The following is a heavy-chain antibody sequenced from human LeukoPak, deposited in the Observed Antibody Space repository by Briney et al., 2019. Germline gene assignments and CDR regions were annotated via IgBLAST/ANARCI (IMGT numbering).Heavy chain of an antibody. CDR3: ARSRRSSGYLFDY. V-gene: IGHV4-31*03. CDR2: IYYSGST. J-gene: IGHJ4*02. CDR1: GGSISSGGYY. Sequence: SETLSLTCTVSGGSISSGGYYWSWIRQHPGKGLEWIGYIYYSGSTYYNPSLKSRVTISVDTSKNQFSLKLNSVTAADTAVYYCARSRRSSGYLFDYWGQGTLVTVSS. D-gene: IGHD3-22*01.